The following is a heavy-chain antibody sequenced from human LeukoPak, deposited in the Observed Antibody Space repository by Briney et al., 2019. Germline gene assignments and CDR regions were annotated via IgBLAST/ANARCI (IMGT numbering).Heavy chain of an antibody. CDR1: GYTFTSYG. D-gene: IGHD6-19*01. J-gene: IGHJ5*02. CDR2: ISAYNGNT. Sequence: ASVKVSCKASGYTFTSYGISWVRQAPGQGLEWMGWISAYNGNTNYAQKLQGRVTMTTDTSTSTAYMELRSLRSDDTAVYYRARTVEAGTAQNWFDPWGQGTLVTVSS. V-gene: IGHV1-18*01. CDR3: ARTVEAGTAQNWFDP.